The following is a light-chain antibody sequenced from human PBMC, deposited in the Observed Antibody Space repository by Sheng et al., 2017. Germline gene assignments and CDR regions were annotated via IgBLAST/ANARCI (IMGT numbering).Light chain of an antibody. V-gene: IGKV4-1*01. CDR3: QQYGWSPPHT. J-gene: IGKJ2*01. Sequence: DIVMTQSPDSLAVSLGERATINCKSSQSVLYSSNNKNYLAWYQQKPGQAPRVLISGASSRATGIPDRFSGSGSGTDFTLTISRLEPEDFAVYYCQQYGWSPPHTFGQGTKLEI. CDR2: GAS. CDR1: QSVLYSSNNKNY.